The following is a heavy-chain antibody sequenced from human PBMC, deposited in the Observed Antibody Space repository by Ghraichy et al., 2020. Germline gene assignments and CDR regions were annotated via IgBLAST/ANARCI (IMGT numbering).Heavy chain of an antibody. J-gene: IGHJ4*02. CDR3: ARDRAYKSFDY. CDR2: ITQSGNEQ. V-gene: IGHV3-7*03. D-gene: IGHD5-24*01. Sequence: GESLNISCAASGFNFAASWMNWVRQAPGKGLEWVAGITQSGNEQYYVDSVKGRFTISRDNAKNSLYLQMNSLRVEDTAVFFCARDRAYKSFDYWGQGILVTVSS. CDR1: GFNFAASW.